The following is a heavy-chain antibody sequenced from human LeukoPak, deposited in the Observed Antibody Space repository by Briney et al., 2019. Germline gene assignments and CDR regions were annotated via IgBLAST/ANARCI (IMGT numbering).Heavy chain of an antibody. CDR1: GFTFSSYE. Sequence: GGSLRLSCEASGFTFSSYEMNWVRQAPGKGLEWVSLISADGGSTFSADSVKGRFSISRDNSKNSLYLQMNSLRSEDTAMYYCAKESGKFDYWGQGTLVAVSS. J-gene: IGHJ4*02. CDR3: AKESGKFDY. V-gene: IGHV3-43*02. CDR2: ISADGGST.